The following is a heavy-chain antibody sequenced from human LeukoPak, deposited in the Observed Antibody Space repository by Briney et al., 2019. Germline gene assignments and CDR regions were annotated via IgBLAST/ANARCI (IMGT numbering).Heavy chain of an antibody. V-gene: IGHV3-7*01. J-gene: IGHJ4*02. CDR2: IKQDGSEK. Sequence: GGSLRLSCAASGFTFSSYWMSWVRQAPGKGLEWVANIKQDGSEKYYADSVKGRFTISRDNSKNTLYLQMNSLRAEDTAVYYCARDLSKRVCGPLDYWGQGTLVTVSS. CDR3: ARDLSKRVCGPLDY. CDR1: GFTFSSYW. D-gene: IGHD1-26*01.